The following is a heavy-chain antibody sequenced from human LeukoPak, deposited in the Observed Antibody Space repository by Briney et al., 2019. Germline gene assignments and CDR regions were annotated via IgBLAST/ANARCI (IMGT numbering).Heavy chain of an antibody. V-gene: IGHV3-23*01. CDR3: AKDRVHLQPHWYFDL. CDR2: ISGSGGST. CDR1: GFTFSSYS. J-gene: IGHJ2*01. Sequence: GGSLRLSCAASGFTFSSYSMNWVRQAPGKGLEWVSAISGSGGSTYYADSVKGRFTISRDNSKNTLYLQMNSLRAEDTAVYYCAKDRVHLQPHWYFDLWGRGTLVTVSS. D-gene: IGHD1-1*01.